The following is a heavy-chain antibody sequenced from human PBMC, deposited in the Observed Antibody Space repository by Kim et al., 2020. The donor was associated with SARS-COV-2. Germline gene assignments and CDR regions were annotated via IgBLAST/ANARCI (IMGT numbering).Heavy chain of an antibody. V-gene: IGHV1-3*01. CDR2: NT. J-gene: IGHJ5*02. Sequence: NTKDSQKFQGRVTITRDTSASTAYMELSSLRSEDTAVYYCARGRLNWFDPWGQGTLVTVSS. CDR3: ARGRLNWFDP. D-gene: IGHD6-6*01.